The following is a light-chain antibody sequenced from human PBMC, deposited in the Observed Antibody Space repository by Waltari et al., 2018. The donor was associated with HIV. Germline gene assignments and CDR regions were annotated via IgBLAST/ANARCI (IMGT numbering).Light chain of an antibody. CDR3: QQYNNWPGIT. J-gene: IGKJ3*01. V-gene: IGKV3-15*01. CDR2: GAS. Sequence: DILMTQSPSTLSVSPGEMATLSCRASQSINNNLAWYQQKPGQAPRLLIYGASTGATGVPARFSGSGSGTEFTLTISSLQSEDFAVYYCQQYNNWPGITFGPGTKVDIK. CDR1: QSINNN.